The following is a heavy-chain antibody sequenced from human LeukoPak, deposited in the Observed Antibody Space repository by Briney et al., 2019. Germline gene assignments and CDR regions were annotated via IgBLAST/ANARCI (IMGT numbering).Heavy chain of an antibody. CDR3: ARDRAHYDILTGYYDY. Sequence: GGTLRLSCAASGITFSSYGMSWVRQAPGKGLEWVSSISSTGGTTYYADSVKGRFTISRDNSKNTLYLQMNSLRAEDTAVYYCARDRAHYDILTGYYDYWGQGTLVTVSS. CDR2: ISSTGGTT. J-gene: IGHJ4*02. D-gene: IGHD3-9*01. V-gene: IGHV3-23*01. CDR1: GITFSSYG.